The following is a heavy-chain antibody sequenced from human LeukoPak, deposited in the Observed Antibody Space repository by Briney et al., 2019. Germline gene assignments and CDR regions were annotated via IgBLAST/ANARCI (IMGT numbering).Heavy chain of an antibody. Sequence: PSETLSLTCTVSGGYIGSYYWSWIRQPPGKGLEWIGYIYYSGSTNYNPSLKSRVTISVDTSKNQFSLKLSSVTAADTAVYYCAALDHGRDFWGQGALVTVSS. J-gene: IGHJ4*02. CDR1: GGYIGSYY. CDR3: AALDHGRDF. CDR2: IYYSGST. V-gene: IGHV4-59*12.